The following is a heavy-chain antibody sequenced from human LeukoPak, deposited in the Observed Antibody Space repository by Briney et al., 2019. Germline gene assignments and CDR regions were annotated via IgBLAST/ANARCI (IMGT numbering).Heavy chain of an antibody. Sequence: PGGSLRLSCSASGFTFSSYAMHWVRQAPGKGLEYVSAISSNGGSTYYADSVKGRFTISRDNSKNTLYLQMSSLRAEDTAVYYCARGDSSSWYRGFDWFDPWGQGTLVTVSS. V-gene: IGHV3-64D*06. D-gene: IGHD6-13*01. CDR2: ISSNGGST. CDR1: GFTFSSYA. CDR3: ARGDSSSWYRGFDWFDP. J-gene: IGHJ5*02.